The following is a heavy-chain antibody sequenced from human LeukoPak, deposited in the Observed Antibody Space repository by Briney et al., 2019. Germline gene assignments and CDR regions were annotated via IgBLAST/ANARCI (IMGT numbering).Heavy chain of an antibody. Sequence: SETLSLTCAVYGGSFSGYYWSWIRQPPGKGLEWIGEINHSGSTNYNPSLKSRVTISVDTSKNQFSLKLGSVTAADTAVYYCARGLRGLWVYYYYGMDVWGQGTTVTVSS. CDR1: GGSFSGYY. J-gene: IGHJ6*02. V-gene: IGHV4-34*01. CDR3: ARGLRGLWVYYYYGMDV. D-gene: IGHD3-16*01. CDR2: INHSGST.